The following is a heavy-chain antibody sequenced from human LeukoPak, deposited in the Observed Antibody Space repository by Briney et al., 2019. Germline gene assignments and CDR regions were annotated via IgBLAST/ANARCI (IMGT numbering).Heavy chain of an antibody. Sequence: GGSLRLSCAASGFSYGSYAMSWVRQAPGKGLEWVSAISGDGGSTYHADSVRGRFTISRDNSKNTLYMQMNSLRAEDTAIYYCARGIGAAPYYFDSWGQGTLVTVSS. J-gene: IGHJ4*02. CDR2: ISGDGGST. CDR1: GFSYGSYA. CDR3: ARGIGAAPYYFDS. V-gene: IGHV3-23*01. D-gene: IGHD6-13*01.